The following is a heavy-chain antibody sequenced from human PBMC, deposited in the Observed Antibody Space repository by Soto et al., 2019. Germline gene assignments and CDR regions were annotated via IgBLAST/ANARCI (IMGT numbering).Heavy chain of an antibody. CDR1: GFNVGSKY. J-gene: IGHJ4*02. Sequence: GGSLRLSCAAPGFNVGSKYMSWVRQAPGKGLEWVSIIYSGGSTYYPDSVKGRFTISRDNSKDTLYLQMDSLRAEDTAVYYCAGDRNSGSWFFYWGRGTLVTVAS. D-gene: IGHD6-25*01. V-gene: IGHV3-66*01. CDR3: AGDRNSGSWFFY. CDR2: IYSGGST.